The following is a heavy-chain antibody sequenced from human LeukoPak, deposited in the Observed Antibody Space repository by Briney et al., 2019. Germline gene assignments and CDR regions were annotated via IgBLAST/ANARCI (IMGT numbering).Heavy chain of an antibody. D-gene: IGHD2/OR15-2a*01. V-gene: IGHV4-4*07. Sequence: PSETLSLTCTVSGESINPYYWNWIRQSARKGLEWIGHIYKSGTTNFNPSLTSRVTMSLDTSRNQFSLKLRSVTAADTAVYFCARSFLDYMDVWRKGTTVTVSS. CDR2: IYKSGTT. CDR1: GESINPYY. CDR3: ARSFLDYMDV. J-gene: IGHJ6*03.